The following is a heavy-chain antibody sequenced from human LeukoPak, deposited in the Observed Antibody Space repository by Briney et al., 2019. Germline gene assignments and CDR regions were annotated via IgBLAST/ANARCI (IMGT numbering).Heavy chain of an antibody. J-gene: IGHJ4*02. Sequence: GGSLRLSCAASGFTFSSYAMSWVRQAPGKGLEWVSAISGSGGSTYYADPVKGRFTISRDNSKNTLYLQMNSLRAEDTAVYYCANSVWSYYVFDYWGQGTLVTVSS. V-gene: IGHV3-23*01. D-gene: IGHD1-26*01. CDR2: ISGSGGST. CDR1: GFTFSSYA. CDR3: ANSVWSYYVFDY.